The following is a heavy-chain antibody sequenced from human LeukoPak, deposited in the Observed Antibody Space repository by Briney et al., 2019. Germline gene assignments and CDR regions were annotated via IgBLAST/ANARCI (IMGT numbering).Heavy chain of an antibody. V-gene: IGHV1-8*01. CDR3: ARGVRRGALRYMDV. D-gene: IGHD3-16*01. J-gene: IGHJ6*03. CDR1: GYTFTSYD. Sequence: ASVKVSCKASGYTFTSYDINWVRQATGQGLEWMGWMNPNSGNTGYAQKFQGRVTMTRNTSISTAYMELSSLRSEDTAVYYCARGVRRGALRYMDVWGKGTTVTISS. CDR2: MNPNSGNT.